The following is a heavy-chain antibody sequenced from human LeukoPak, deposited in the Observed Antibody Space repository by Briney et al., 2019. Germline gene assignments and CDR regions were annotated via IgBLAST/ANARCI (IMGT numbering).Heavy chain of an antibody. CDR1: GFTFGDYL. CDR2: IRRKLDGGTA. J-gene: IGHJ4*02. D-gene: IGHD6-19*01. Sequence: KSGGSLRLSCTASGFTFGDYLMSWFRQAPGKGLEWIGFIRRKLDGGTAEYAASVKGRFTISRDDSTSIAYLQMNSLKTEDTAVYYCSRSSGWLLVYWGQGTLVTVSS. CDR3: SRSSGWLLVY. V-gene: IGHV3-49*05.